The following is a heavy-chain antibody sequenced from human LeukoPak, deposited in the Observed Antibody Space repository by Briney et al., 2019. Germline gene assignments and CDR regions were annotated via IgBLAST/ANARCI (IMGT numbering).Heavy chain of an antibody. CDR1: GGSISSSSYY. CDR2: IYYSGST. V-gene: IGHV4-39*01. J-gene: IGHJ5*02. D-gene: IGHD3-3*01. CDR3: ARTYYDFWSGYFNWFDP. Sequence: KPSETLSLTCTVSGGSISSSSYYWGWIRQPPGKGLEWIGSIYYSGSTYYNPSPKSRFTISVDTSKNQFSLKLSSVTAADTAVYYCARTYYDFWSGYFNWFDPWGQGTLVTVSS.